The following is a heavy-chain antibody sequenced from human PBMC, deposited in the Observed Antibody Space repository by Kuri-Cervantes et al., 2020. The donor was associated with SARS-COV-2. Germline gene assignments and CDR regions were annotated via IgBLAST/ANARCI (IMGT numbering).Heavy chain of an antibody. CDR1: GFTFSSYA. V-gene: IGHV3-30*04. CDR3: AGDLDDFWSGNEFMDV. CDR2: ISYDGSNK. Sequence: GGSLRLSCAASGFTFSSYAMHWVRQAPGKGLEWVAVISYDGSNKYYADSVKGRFTISRDNSKNTLYLQMNSLRAEDTAVYYCAGDLDDFWSGNEFMDVWGKGTTVTVSS. J-gene: IGHJ6*03. D-gene: IGHD3-3*01.